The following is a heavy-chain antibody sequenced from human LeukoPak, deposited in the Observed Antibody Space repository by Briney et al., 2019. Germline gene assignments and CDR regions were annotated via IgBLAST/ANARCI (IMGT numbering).Heavy chain of an antibody. D-gene: IGHD3-10*01. CDR2: IKSKAHGAAT. J-gene: IGHJ6*02. CDR3: TTRLWYGELLTYGVDV. Sequence: GGSLRLSCAASGFTFSGAWMTWVRLAPGKGLEWVGLIKSKAHGAATDYAAPVKGRFTISRDDSEDTLYLQMNSLKTEDTADYYCTTRLWYGELLTYGVDVWGQGTTVTVSS. V-gene: IGHV3-15*01. CDR1: GFTFSGAW.